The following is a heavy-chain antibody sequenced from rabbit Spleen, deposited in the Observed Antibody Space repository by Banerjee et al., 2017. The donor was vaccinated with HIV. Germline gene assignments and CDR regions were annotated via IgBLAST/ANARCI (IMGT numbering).Heavy chain of an antibody. CDR3: ARDLTSIIGWNFNL. J-gene: IGHJ4*01. Sequence: QQQLEESGGGLVKPGGTLTLTCTVSGFSFSSNWICWVRQAPGKGLEWIACIDTNDGDTDYANWPKGRFTISKTSSTTVTLRMTSLTAADTATYFCARDLTSIIGWNFNLWGQGTLVTVS. CDR1: GFSFSSNW. V-gene: IGHV1S45*01. D-gene: IGHD1-1*01. CDR2: IDTNDGDT.